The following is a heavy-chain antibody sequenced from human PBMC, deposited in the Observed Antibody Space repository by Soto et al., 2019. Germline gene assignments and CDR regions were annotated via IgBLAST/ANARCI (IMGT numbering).Heavy chain of an antibody. CDR2: VSHDGRNT. CDR1: GFTFSDYA. CDR3: ATGGRQWVVTSEFNY. Sequence: VQLVESGGGVVQPGRSLRLSCAASGFTFSDYAMHWVRQAPGKGLEWVAVVSHDGRNTHYADSVKGRFTISRDSSKNTVSLEMTSLGAEDTAVYYGATGGRQWVVTSEFNYWGQGALVTVSS. J-gene: IGHJ4*02. V-gene: IGHV3-30*03. D-gene: IGHD6-19*01.